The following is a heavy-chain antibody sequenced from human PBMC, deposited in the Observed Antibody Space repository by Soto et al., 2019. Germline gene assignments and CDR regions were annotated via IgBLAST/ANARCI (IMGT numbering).Heavy chain of an antibody. CDR3: TRSYGYTFGGSMDN. V-gene: IGHV1-69*01. Sequence: QVQLVQFGPEVKKPGSSVKVSCKASGDTFNSYVITWVRQAPGQGLEWQGGIITAFGTTSYAQNFQDRLTITADEAATPDHMELSSLTSDDTAMYYCTRSYGYTFGGSMDNWGQGTLVTVSS. CDR2: IITAFGTT. D-gene: IGHD5-18*01. J-gene: IGHJ4*02. CDR1: GDTFNSYV.